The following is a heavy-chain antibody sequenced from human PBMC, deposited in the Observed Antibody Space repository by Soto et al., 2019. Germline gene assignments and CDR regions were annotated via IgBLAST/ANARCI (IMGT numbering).Heavy chain of an antibody. CDR2: IYYSGST. CDR3: ARMGIVVVPAAIPIYYYYYMDV. D-gene: IGHD2-2*01. V-gene: IGHV4-59*08. Sequence: SETLSLTCTVSGCSISSYYWSWIRQPPGKGLEWIGYIYYSGSTNYNPSLKSRVTISVDTSKNQFSLKLSSVTAADTAVYYCARMGIVVVPAAIPIYYYYYMDVWGKGTTVTVSS. J-gene: IGHJ6*03. CDR1: GCSISSYY.